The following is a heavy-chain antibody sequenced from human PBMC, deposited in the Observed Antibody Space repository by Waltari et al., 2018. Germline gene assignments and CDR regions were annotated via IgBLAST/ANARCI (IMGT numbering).Heavy chain of an antibody. D-gene: IGHD3-22*01. V-gene: IGHV3-48*04. CDR2: ISSSSSTI. CDR3: ARDLYYYDSSGYYPGDY. Sequence: EVQLVESGGGLVQPGGSLRLSCAASGFTFSSYSMNWVRQSPGKGLEWVSYISSSSSTINYADYVKGRFTIARDNAKNSLYLQMNSLRAEDTAVYYCARDLYYYDSSGYYPGDYWGQGALVTVSS. J-gene: IGHJ4*02. CDR1: GFTFSSYS.